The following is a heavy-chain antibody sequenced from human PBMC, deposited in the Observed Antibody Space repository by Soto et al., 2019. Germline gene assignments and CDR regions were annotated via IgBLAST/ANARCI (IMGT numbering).Heavy chain of an antibody. V-gene: IGHV3-21*01. J-gene: IGHJ4*02. CDR2: ISSSSSYI. CDR3: ARGEVGATSLPFDY. D-gene: IGHD1-26*01. CDR1: GFTFSSYS. Sequence: GGSLRLSCAASGFTFSSYSMNCVRQAPGKGLEWVSSISSSSSYIYYADSVKGRFTISRDNAKDSLYLQMNSLRAEDTAVYYCARGEVGATSLPFDYWGQGTLVTVSS.